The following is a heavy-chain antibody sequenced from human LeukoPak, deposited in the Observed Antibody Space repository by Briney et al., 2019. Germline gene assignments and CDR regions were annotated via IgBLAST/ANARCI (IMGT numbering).Heavy chain of an antibody. CDR2: INHSGST. J-gene: IGHJ5*02. CDR3: ARGGECCSSTSCYACWFDP. V-gene: IGHV4-34*01. Sequence: ASETLSLTCAVYGGSFSGYYWSWIRQPPGKGLEWIGEINHSGSTNYNPSLKSRVTISVDTSKNQFSLKLSSVTAADTAVYYCARGGECCSSTSCYACWFDPWGQGTLVTVSS. D-gene: IGHD2-2*01. CDR1: GGSFSGYY.